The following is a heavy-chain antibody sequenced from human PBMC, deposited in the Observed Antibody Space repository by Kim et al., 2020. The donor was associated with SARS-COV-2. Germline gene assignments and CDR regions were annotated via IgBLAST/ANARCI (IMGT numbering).Heavy chain of an antibody. J-gene: IGHJ4*02. CDR2: IYPGDSDT. Sequence: GESLKISCKGSGYSFTSYWIGWVRQMPGKGLEWMGIIYPGDSDTRYSPSFQGQVTISADKSISTAYLQWSSLKASDTAMYYCARQESSSSWYGLSVDYWGQGTLVTVSS. D-gene: IGHD6-13*01. CDR3: ARQESSSSWYGLSVDY. V-gene: IGHV5-51*01. CDR1: GYSFTSYW.